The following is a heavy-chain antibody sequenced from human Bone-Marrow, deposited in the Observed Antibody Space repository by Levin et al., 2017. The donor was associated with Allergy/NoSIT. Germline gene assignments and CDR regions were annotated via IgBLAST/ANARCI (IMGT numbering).Heavy chain of an antibody. CDR3: AKGIVGATFGMDV. V-gene: IGHV3-9*01. Sequence: GGSLRLSCAASGFTFDDYAMHWVRQAPGKGLEWVSGISWNSGSIGYADSVKGRFTISRDNAKNSLYLQMNSLRAEDTALYYCAKGIVGATFGMDVWGQGTTVTVSS. J-gene: IGHJ6*02. D-gene: IGHD1-26*01. CDR1: GFTFDDYA. CDR2: ISWNSGSI.